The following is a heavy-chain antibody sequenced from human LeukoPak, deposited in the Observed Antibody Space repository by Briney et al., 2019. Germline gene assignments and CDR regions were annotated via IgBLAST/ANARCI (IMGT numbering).Heavy chain of an antibody. CDR3: ARGPDGSLWFGELLSNWFDP. CDR2: INPNSGGT. V-gene: IGHV1-2*02. J-gene: IGHJ5*02. CDR1: GYTFTGYY. D-gene: IGHD3-10*01. Sequence: ASVKVSCKASGYTFTGYYMHWVRQAPGQGLEWMGWINPNSGGTNYAQKFQGRVTMTRDTSISTAYMELSRLRSDDTAVYYCARGPDGSLWFGELLSNWFDPWGQGTLSPSPQ.